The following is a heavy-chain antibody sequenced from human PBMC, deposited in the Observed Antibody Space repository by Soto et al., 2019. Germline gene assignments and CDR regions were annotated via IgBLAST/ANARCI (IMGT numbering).Heavy chain of an antibody. D-gene: IGHD2-15*01. CDR1: GFTFRSYA. CDR2: ISGSGIST. J-gene: IGHJ5*02. V-gene: IGHV3-23*01. Sequence: GGSLRLSCAASGFTFRSYAMSWVRQAPGKGLEWVSGISGSGISTHYADSVKGRFTISRDNAKNTLYLQMNSLKAEDTAVYYCARDGRRWSWGQGTLVTVSS. CDR3: ARDGRRWS.